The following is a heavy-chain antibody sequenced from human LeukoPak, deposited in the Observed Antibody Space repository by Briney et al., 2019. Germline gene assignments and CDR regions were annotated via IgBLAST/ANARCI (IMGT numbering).Heavy chain of an antibody. Sequence: PGGSLRLSCAASGFTLSSYDMHWVRQATGKGLEWVSAIGTAGDTHYPGSVKGRFTISRENAKNSLYLQMNSLRAGDTAVYYCARFYRGGDAFDIWGQGTMVTVSS. V-gene: IGHV3-13*01. CDR1: GFTLSSYD. CDR2: IGTAGDT. J-gene: IGHJ3*02. D-gene: IGHD3-16*02. CDR3: ARFYRGGDAFDI.